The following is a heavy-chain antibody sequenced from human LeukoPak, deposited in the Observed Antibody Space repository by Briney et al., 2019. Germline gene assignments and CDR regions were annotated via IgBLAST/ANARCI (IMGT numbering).Heavy chain of an antibody. D-gene: IGHD5-24*01. CDR3: ARERERGFDP. CDR1: GGSISSYY. J-gene: IGHJ5*02. CDR2: IYYSGST. Sequence: PSETLSLTCTVSGGSISSYYWSWIRQPPGKGLEWIGYIYYSGSTNYNPSLKSRVTISVDTSKNQFSLKPSSVTAADTAVYYCARERERGFDPWGQGPLVTVSS. V-gene: IGHV4-59*12.